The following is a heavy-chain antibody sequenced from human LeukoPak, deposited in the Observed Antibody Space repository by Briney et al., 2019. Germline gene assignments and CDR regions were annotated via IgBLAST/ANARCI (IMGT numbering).Heavy chain of an antibody. CDR1: SYYW. D-gene: IGHD3-10*01. CDR3: ARDRGPRTGFMVREAYDY. V-gene: IGHV3-74*01. J-gene: IGHJ4*02. Sequence: SYYWIHWVRQAPGKGLVWVSRINTDGSITNYADSVKGRFSISRDNAKNTLYLQMSSLRAEDTAVYYCARDRGPRTGFMVREAYDYWGQGTLVTVSS. CDR2: INTDGSIT.